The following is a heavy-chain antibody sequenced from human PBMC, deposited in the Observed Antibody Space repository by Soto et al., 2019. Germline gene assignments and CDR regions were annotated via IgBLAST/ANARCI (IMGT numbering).Heavy chain of an antibody. J-gene: IGHJ5*02. CDR2: TYYRSRWYN. Sequence: PSQTLSLTCAISGDSVSGNSAAWNWIRQSPSRGLEWLGRTYYRSRWYNDYAVSVKSRITVTPDTSKNQFSLKLSSVTAADTAVYYCARDTRSIGWFDPWGQGTLVTVSS. CDR1: GDSVSGNSAA. CDR3: ARDTRSIGWFDP. D-gene: IGHD2-15*01. V-gene: IGHV6-1*01.